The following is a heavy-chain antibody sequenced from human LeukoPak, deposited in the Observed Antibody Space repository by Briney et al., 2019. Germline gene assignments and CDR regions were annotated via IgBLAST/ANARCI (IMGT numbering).Heavy chain of an antibody. Sequence: SETLSPICPVAGASISRYYWSWIRQPPGKGLEWVGYIYYIGITNYNPSLKSRVTISVDTSKNQFSLKLSSVTAADTAVYYYARGELGMPFDYWGQGTLVTVSS. CDR3: ARGELGMPFDY. D-gene: IGHD3-16*01. V-gene: IGHV4-59*01. CDR1: GASISRYY. CDR2: IYYIGIT. J-gene: IGHJ4*02.